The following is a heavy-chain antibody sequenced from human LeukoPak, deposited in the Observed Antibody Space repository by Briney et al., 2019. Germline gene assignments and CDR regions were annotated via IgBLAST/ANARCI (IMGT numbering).Heavy chain of an antibody. CDR3: ARGWLAETTVVTPYNY. V-gene: IGHV1-69*13. D-gene: IGHD4-23*01. Sequence: SVKVSCKTSGGTFSNCAISWVRQAPGQGLEWMGGIIPIFGTAHYAQKFRGRVTITADESTSTAYMELSSLRSEDTAVYYCARGWLAETTVVTPYNYWGQGTVVTVSS. CDR1: GGTFSNCA. CDR2: IIPIFGTA. J-gene: IGHJ4*02.